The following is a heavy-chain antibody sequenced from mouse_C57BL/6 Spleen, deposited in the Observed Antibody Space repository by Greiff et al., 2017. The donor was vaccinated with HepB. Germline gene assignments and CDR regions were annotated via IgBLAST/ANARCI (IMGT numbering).Heavy chain of an antibody. CDR1: GYTFTDYE. J-gene: IGHJ1*03. Sequence: PVQQSGAELVRPGASVTLSCKASGYTFTDYEMHWVKQTPVHGLEWIGAIDPETGGTAYNQKFKGKAILTADKSSSTAYMELRSLTSEDSAVYYCTNPFYGSSHWYFDVWGTGTTVTVSS. V-gene: IGHV1-15*01. D-gene: IGHD1-1*01. CDR3: TNPFYGSSHWYFDV. CDR2: IDPETGGT.